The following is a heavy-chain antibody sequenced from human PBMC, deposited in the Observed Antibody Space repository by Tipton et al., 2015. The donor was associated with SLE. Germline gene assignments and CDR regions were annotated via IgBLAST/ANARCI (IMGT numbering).Heavy chain of an antibody. D-gene: IGHD1-26*01. CDR1: GGSISSYY. CDR3: AREQIGREGYYFDY. Sequence: TLSLTCTVSGGSISSYYWSWIRQPPGKGLEWIGYIYYSGSTNYNPSIKSRVTISVDTSKNQFSLKLSSVTAADTAVYYCAREQIGREGYYFDYWGQGTLVTVSS. CDR2: IYYSGST. J-gene: IGHJ4*02. V-gene: IGHV4-59*01.